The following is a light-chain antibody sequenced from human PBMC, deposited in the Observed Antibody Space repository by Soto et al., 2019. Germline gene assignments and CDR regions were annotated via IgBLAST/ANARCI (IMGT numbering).Light chain of an antibody. CDR2: GAS. V-gene: IGKV3-15*01. CDR3: QQYDHWPPYN. Sequence: EIVMTQSPATLSVSSVARANLFCRSSQSVRSNLAWYQQKPGRAPRLLMYGASNRVTGVPARFSGSGSGTDFTLTIRSVQSEDFAIYYCQQYDHWPPYNFGQGTKVDIK. J-gene: IGKJ2*01. CDR1: QSVRSN.